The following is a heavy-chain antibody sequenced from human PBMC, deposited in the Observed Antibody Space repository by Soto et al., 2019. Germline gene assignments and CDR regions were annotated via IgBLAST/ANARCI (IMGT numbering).Heavy chain of an antibody. CDR1: GDSISNLDYF. V-gene: IGHV4-30-4*01. Sequence: TSETLSLTCSVSGDSISNLDYFWAWIRQPPGQALEYIGYIYKSATTYYNPSLESRVAISVDTSKSQFSLNVTSVTAADTAVYFCARGRYCLTGRCFPNWFDSWGQGALVT. D-gene: IGHD7-27*01. CDR3: ARGRYCLTGRCFPNWFDS. CDR2: IYKSATT. J-gene: IGHJ5*01.